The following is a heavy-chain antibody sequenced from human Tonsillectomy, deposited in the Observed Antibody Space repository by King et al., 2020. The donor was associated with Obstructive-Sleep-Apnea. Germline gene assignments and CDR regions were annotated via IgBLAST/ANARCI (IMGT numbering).Heavy chain of an antibody. CDR3: ARGSGAAAVNWFDP. D-gene: IGHD6-13*01. CDR2: INHSGNT. CDR1: GGSFSDYY. V-gene: IGHV4-34*01. J-gene: IGHJ5*02. Sequence: VQLQQWGAGLLKPSETLSLTCAVYGGSFSDYYWSWIRQPPGTGLEWIGEINHSGNTNSNPSLKSRVTISVDTTNNQFSLKLSSVTAADTAVYYCARGSGAAAVNWFDPWGQGTLVTVSS.